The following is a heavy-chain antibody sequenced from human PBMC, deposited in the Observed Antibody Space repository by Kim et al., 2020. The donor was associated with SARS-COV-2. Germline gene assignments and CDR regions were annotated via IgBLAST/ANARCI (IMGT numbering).Heavy chain of an antibody. CDR1: GFTFSSSP. V-gene: IGHV3-23*01. Sequence: GGSLRLSCAASGFTFSSSPMSWVRQAAGKGLEWVSGISSSGGSTYYTDSVKGRFTISRDNSKSTLYLQMTTLKAEDTAIYYLGNHPFPPWGRGTLVTAS. CDR2: ISSSGGST. CDR3: GNHPFPP. J-gene: IGHJ1*01.